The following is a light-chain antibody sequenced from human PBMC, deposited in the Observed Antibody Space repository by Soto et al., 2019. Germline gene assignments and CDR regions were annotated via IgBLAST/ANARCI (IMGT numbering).Light chain of an antibody. CDR3: MQLLHPPLT. Sequence: DVVMTQSPLSLPVTPGEPASISCRSSQSLLHSNGYNYLAWFLQKAGQSPQLLIYLASSRASGVPDRFSGSGSGTDFTLEISSVEAEDVGIYYCMQLLHPPLTFGGGTTVEIK. CDR2: LAS. J-gene: IGKJ4*01. CDR1: QSLLHSNGYNY. V-gene: IGKV2-28*01.